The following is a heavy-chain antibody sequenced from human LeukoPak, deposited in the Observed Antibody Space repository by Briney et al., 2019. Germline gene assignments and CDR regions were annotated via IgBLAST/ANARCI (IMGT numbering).Heavy chain of an antibody. V-gene: IGHV3-30-3*01. CDR1: GFTLSTYA. D-gene: IGHD1-26*01. CDR3: ARVRIVGSTYDAFDI. Sequence: GGSLRLSCAASGFTLSTYAMHWGRQAPGKGLEWGAVISYDGTTKYHADSVKGRFTISRDNSKNTLYLQMNTLRAEDTAVYYCARVRIVGSTYDAFDIWGQGTMVTVSS. J-gene: IGHJ3*02. CDR2: ISYDGTTK.